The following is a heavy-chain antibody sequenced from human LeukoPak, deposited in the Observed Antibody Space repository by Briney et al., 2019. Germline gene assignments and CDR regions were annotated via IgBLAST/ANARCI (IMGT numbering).Heavy chain of an antibody. V-gene: IGHV1-69*13. J-gene: IGHJ3*02. CDR2: IIPVFGTA. D-gene: IGHD2-15*01. Sequence: ASVKVSCKASGGTFSSYAISWVRQAPGQGLEWMGGIIPVFGTANYAQKFQGRVAITADESTSTAYMELSSLRSEDTAVYYCARDRVVGLGIDNAFDIWGHGTMVTVSS. CDR3: ARDRVVGLGIDNAFDI. CDR1: GGTFSSYA.